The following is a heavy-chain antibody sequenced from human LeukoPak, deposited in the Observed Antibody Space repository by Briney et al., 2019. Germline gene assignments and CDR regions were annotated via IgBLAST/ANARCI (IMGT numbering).Heavy chain of an antibody. V-gene: IGHV4-34*01. CDR1: GGSFSGYY. CDR3: ARAKTGYYIRRNYFDY. J-gene: IGHJ4*02. Sequence: SETLSLTCAVYGGSFSGYYWSWIRQPPGKGLEWIGGINHSGSTNYNPSLKSRVTISVDTSKNQFSLKLSSVTAADTAVYYCARAKTGYYIRRNYFDYWGQGTLVTVSS. D-gene: IGHD3-9*01. CDR2: INHSGST.